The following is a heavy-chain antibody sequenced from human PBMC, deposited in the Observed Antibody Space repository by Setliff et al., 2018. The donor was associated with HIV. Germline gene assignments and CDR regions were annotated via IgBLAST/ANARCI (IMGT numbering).Heavy chain of an antibody. D-gene: IGHD3-10*01. Sequence: SETLSLTCTVSGDSISSSEYYWGWIRQPPGKGLEWIGNINYSGRTQYNPSLKSRVTISVDTSENQFSLKLSSVTAADTAVYYCASGYGSGSYPGDWGQGTLVTVSS. CDR2: INYSGRT. CDR3: ASGYGSGSYPGD. V-gene: IGHV4-39*07. CDR1: GDSISSSEYY. J-gene: IGHJ4*02.